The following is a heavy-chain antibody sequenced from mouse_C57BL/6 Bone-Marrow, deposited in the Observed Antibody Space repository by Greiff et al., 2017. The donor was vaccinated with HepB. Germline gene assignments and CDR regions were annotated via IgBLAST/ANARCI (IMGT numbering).Heavy chain of an antibody. Sequence: EVKLVESGPGLVKPSQSLSLTCSVTGYSITSGYYWNWIRQFPGNKLEWMGYISYDGSNNYNPSLKNRISITRDTSKNQFFLKLNSVTTEDTATYYCARDWDDYWGQGTTLTVSS. V-gene: IGHV3-6*01. D-gene: IGHD4-1*01. CDR3: ARDWDDY. CDR2: ISYDGSN. J-gene: IGHJ2*01. CDR1: GYSITSGYY.